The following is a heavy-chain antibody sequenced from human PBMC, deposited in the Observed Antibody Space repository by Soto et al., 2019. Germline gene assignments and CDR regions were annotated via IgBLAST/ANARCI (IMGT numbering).Heavy chain of an antibody. D-gene: IGHD2-15*01. V-gene: IGHV4-39*01. Sequence: QLQLQESGPGLVKPSETLSLTCTVSGGSISSSSYYWGWIRQPPGKGLEWIGSIYYSGSTYYNPSLKSRVTISVDTSKNQFSLKLSSVTAADTAVYYCARRTPGNCSGGSCYNLEDYWGQGTLVTVSS. CDR2: IYYSGST. CDR3: ARRTPGNCSGGSCYNLEDY. CDR1: GGSISSSSYY. J-gene: IGHJ4*02.